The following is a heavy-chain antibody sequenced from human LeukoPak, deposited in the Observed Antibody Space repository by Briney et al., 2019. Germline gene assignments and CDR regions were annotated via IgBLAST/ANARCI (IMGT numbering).Heavy chain of an antibody. CDR2: IYYSGST. Sequence: SETLSLTCTVSGGSISSSSYYWGWIRQLPGKGLEWIGSIYYSGSTYYNPSLKSRVTISVDTSKNQFSLKLSSVTAADTAVYYCARDLGMVGVTMVRGVTLDYWGQGTLVTVSS. CDR3: ARDLGMVGVTMVRGVTLDY. D-gene: IGHD3-10*01. J-gene: IGHJ4*02. CDR1: GGSISSSSYY. V-gene: IGHV4-39*07.